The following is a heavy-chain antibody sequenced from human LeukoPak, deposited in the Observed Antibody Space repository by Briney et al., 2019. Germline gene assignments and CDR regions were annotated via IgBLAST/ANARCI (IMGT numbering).Heavy chain of an antibody. CDR3: TRDSGTTGVAKFDP. V-gene: IGHV4-4*07. J-gene: IGHJ5*02. D-gene: IGHD4-23*01. Sequence: PSETLSLTCTVSGGSINSYYWSWLRQPAERGLEWIGRIYASGSTTYNPSLRSRVAISMDTSKNQFSLRLTSVTAADTAVYYCTRDSGTTGVAKFDPWGQGILVTVSS. CDR2: IYASGST. CDR1: GGSINSYY.